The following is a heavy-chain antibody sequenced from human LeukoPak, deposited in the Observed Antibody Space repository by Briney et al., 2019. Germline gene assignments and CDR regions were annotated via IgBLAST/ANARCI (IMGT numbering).Heavy chain of an antibody. V-gene: IGHV4-34*01. Sequence: SETLSLTCAVYGGSFSGYYWSWIRQPLGKGLEWIGEINHSGSTNYNPSLKSRVTISVDTSKNQFSLKLSSVTAADTAVYYCARVAPYIVVVVAATRVGAFDIWGQGTMVTVSS. CDR3: ARVAPYIVVVVAATRVGAFDI. CDR1: GGSFSGYY. J-gene: IGHJ3*02. CDR2: INHSGST. D-gene: IGHD2-15*01.